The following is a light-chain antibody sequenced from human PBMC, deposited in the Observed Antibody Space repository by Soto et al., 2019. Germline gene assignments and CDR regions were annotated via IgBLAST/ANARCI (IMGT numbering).Light chain of an antibody. V-gene: IGLV2-14*01. Sequence: QSALTQPASVSGSPGQSITISCTGTTSDVGRYNYVSWRQQHPGKAPKLLIFDVSNRPSGVSDRFSGSKSGNTASLTISGLQAEDEADYYCNSYTTGTTWVFGGGTKVTVL. CDR2: DVS. CDR1: TSDVGRYNY. J-gene: IGLJ3*02. CDR3: NSYTTGTTWV.